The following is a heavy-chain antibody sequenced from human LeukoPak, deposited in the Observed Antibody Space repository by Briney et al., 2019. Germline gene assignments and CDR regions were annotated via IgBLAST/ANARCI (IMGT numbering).Heavy chain of an antibody. D-gene: IGHD3-16*02. CDR2: IYTSGST. CDR1: GGSISSYY. Sequence: SETLSLTCTVSGGSISSYYWSWIRQPAGKGLEWIGRIYTSGSTNYNPSLKSRVTMSVDTSKNQFSLKLSSVTAADTAVYYCARERGQYYDYVWGSYRSRDYFDYWGQGTLVTVSS. J-gene: IGHJ4*02. V-gene: IGHV4-4*07. CDR3: ARERGQYYDYVWGSYRSRDYFDY.